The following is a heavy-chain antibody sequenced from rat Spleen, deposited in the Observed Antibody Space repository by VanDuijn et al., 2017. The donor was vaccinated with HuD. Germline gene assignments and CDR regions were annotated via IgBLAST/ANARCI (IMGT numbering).Heavy chain of an antibody. V-gene: IGHV5S13*01. CDR1: GFTFSNYG. CDR3: ARLGVVITSGVMDA. D-gene: IGHD1-12*02. Sequence: EVQLVESGGGLVQPGRSLKLSCAASGFTFSNYGMAWVRQAPTKGLEWVASITNSGGSTYYPDSVKGRFTISRDNAKSTLYLQMESLRSEDTATYYCARLGVVITSGVMDAWGQGASVTVSS. CDR2: ITNSGGST. J-gene: IGHJ4*01.